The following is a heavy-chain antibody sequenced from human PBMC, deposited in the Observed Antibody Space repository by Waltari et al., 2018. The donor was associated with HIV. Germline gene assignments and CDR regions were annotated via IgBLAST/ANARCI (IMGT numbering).Heavy chain of an antibody. Sequence: EVQLVETGGDVIRPGGPLRLSCATFGIAVTNNYLNLVRQAPGKGLEWVSVIYRGGDTKYADSVKGRFLISRDNSKNTVFLQLNRLRVEDTAVYYCSGPDGDQGTSVTYYGMGVWGQGTTVIVSS. D-gene: IGHD4-17*01. CDR3: SGPDGDQGTSVTYYGMGV. CDR2: IYRGGDT. J-gene: IGHJ6*02. V-gene: IGHV3-53*02. CDR1: GIAVTNNY.